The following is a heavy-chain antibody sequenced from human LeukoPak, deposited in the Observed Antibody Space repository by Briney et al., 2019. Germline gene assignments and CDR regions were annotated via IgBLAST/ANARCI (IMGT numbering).Heavy chain of an antibody. J-gene: IGHJ3*02. Sequence: HPGGSLRLSCAASGFTFSSYGMHWVRQAPGKGLEWVAVISYDGSNKYYADSVKGRFTISGDNSKNTLYLQMNSLRAEDTAVYYCAKLSVGATSYAFDIWGQGTMVTVSS. D-gene: IGHD1-26*01. CDR3: AKLSVGATSYAFDI. V-gene: IGHV3-30*18. CDR1: GFTFSSYG. CDR2: ISYDGSNK.